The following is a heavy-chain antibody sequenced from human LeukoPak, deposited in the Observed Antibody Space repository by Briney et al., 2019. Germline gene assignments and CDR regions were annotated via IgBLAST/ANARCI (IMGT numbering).Heavy chain of an antibody. Sequence: ETLSLTCTVSGGSISSYYWSWVRQAPGKGLEWVGCIKSKTDGGTTDYAAPVKGRFTISRDDSKNTLYLQMNSLKTEDTAVYYCTTLSPYDFWSGYYNLYHFDYWGQGTLVTVSS. CDR3: TTLSPYDFWSGYYNLYHFDY. CDR1: GGSISSYY. CDR2: IKSKTDGGTT. V-gene: IGHV3-15*01. D-gene: IGHD3-3*01. J-gene: IGHJ4*02.